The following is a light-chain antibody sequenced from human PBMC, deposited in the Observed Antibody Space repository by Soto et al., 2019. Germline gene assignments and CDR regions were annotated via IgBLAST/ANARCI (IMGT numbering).Light chain of an antibody. Sequence: TLPASASRSPRQSITSSCTGTSSEGGNYKYVSWYQQHAGKAPKLMIYEVSNRPSGVSNRFSGSKSGNTASLTISALQAEDATDSYCFSYTSSGTYVFGTGTKGT. CDR3: FSYTSSGTYV. CDR1: SSEGGNYKY. CDR2: EVS. J-gene: IGLJ1*01. V-gene: IGLV2-14*01.